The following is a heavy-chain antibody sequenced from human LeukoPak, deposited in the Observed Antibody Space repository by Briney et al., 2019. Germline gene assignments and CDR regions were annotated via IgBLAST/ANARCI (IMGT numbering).Heavy chain of an antibody. V-gene: IGHV3-30*02. J-gene: IGHJ5*02. CDR2: IRYDGSNK. Sequence: PGGSLRLSCAASGSTFSSYGMHWVRQAPGKGLEWVAFIRYDGSNKYYTDSVKGRFTISRDNSKNTLYLQMNSLRAEDTAVYYCAKEGCSSTSCYPYNWFDPWGQGTLVTVSS. D-gene: IGHD2-2*01. CDR3: AKEGCSSTSCYPYNWFDP. CDR1: GSTFSSYG.